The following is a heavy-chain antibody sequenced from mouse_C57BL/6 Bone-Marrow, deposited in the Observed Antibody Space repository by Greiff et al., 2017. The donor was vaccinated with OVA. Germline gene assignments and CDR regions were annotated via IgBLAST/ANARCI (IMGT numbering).Heavy chain of an antibody. D-gene: IGHD4-1*01. CDR1: GFTFSEYY. CDR2: INYDGSST. CDR3: ARVGTGYYFDY. V-gene: IGHV5-16*01. J-gene: IGHJ2*01. Sequence: EVHLVESEGGLVQPGSSMKLSCTASGFTFSEYYMAWVRQVPEKGLEWVANINYDGSSTYYLDSLKSRFIISRDNAKNILYLQMSSLKSEDTATYYCARVGTGYYFDYWGQGTTLTVSS.